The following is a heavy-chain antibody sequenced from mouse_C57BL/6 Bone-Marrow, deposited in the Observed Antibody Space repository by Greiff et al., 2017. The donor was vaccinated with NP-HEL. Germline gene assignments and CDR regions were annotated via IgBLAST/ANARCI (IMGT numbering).Heavy chain of an antibody. Sequence: EVQVVESEGGLVQPGSSMKLSCTASGFTFSDYYMAWVRQVPEKGLEWVANINYDGSSTYYLDSLKSRFIISRDNAKNILYLQMSSLKSEDTATYYCAREHYYGSSHFDYWGQGTTLTVSS. V-gene: IGHV5-16*01. CDR3: AREHYYGSSHFDY. J-gene: IGHJ2*01. CDR1: GFTFSDYY. CDR2: INYDGSST. D-gene: IGHD1-1*01.